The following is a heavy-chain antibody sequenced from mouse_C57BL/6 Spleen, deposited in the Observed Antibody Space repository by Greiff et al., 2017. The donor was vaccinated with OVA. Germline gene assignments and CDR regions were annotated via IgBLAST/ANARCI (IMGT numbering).Heavy chain of an antibody. CDR2: IYPGSGST. CDR3: ERSNYNAMDY. J-gene: IGHJ4*01. CDR1: GYTFTSYW. Sequence: QVQLQQPGAELVKPGASVKMSCKASGYTFTSYWITWVKQRPGQGLEWIGDIYPGSGSTNYNEKFKSKATLTVDTSYSTAYMQLRSLTSEDSAVYFYERSNYNAMDYWGQGTSVTVSS. V-gene: IGHV1-55*01.